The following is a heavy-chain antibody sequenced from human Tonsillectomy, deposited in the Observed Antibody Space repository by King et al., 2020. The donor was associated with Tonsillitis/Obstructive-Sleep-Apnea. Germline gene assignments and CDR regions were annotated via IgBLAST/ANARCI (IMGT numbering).Heavy chain of an antibody. V-gene: IGHV3-21*01. Sequence: VQLVESGGGLVKPGGSQRLSCAASGFTFRSYSMNWVRQAPGKGLEWVSTISSSSSYIYYADSVKGRFTISRDNAKNSLYLQMNSLRAEDTAVYYCARDQGHQLHEAFDIWGQGTMVTVSS. CDR2: ISSSSSYI. J-gene: IGHJ3*02. CDR1: GFTFRSYS. CDR3: ARDQGHQLHEAFDI. D-gene: IGHD2-2*01.